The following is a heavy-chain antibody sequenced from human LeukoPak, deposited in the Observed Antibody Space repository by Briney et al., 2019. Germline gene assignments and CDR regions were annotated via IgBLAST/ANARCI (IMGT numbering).Heavy chain of an antibody. J-gene: IGHJ4*02. D-gene: IGHD3-3*01. Sequence: GGSLRLSCAASGFTFSSYSMSWVRQAPRKGLEWVSAIIGSGGSTYYADSVKGRFTISRDNAKNTLYLQMNSLRAEDTAVYYCAKVATIFGVVIIASGYYFDYWGQGTLVTVSS. CDR1: GFTFSSYS. V-gene: IGHV3-23*01. CDR3: AKVATIFGVVIIASGYYFDY. CDR2: IIGSGGST.